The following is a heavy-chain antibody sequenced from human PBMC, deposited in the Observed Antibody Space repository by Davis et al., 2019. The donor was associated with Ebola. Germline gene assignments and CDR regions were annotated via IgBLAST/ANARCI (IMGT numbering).Heavy chain of an antibody. D-gene: IGHD1-26*01. J-gene: IGHJ3*02. CDR1: GYSFTSYW. V-gene: IGHV5-51*01. Sequence: KVSCKGSGYSFTSYWIGWVRQMPGKGLEWMGIIYPGDSDTRYSPSFQGQVTISADKSISTAYLQWSSLKASDTAMYYCARPIGGSYYPLDAFDIWGQGTMVTVSS. CDR3: ARPIGGSYYPLDAFDI. CDR2: IYPGDSDT.